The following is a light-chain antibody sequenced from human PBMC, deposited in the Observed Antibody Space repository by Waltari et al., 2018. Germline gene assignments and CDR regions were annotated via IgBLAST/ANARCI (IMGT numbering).Light chain of an antibody. Sequence: AIRMTQSPSSFSASKGDRVTITCRANQNIGSYLAWYQQKPGKAPKLLIYASSTLQSGVPSRFSGSGSGTDFTLTISCLQSEDLAVYYCQLYGRSLGLTFGQGTRLE. CDR2: ASS. V-gene: IGKV1-8*01. J-gene: IGKJ5*01. CDR1: QNIGSY. CDR3: QLYGRSLGLT.